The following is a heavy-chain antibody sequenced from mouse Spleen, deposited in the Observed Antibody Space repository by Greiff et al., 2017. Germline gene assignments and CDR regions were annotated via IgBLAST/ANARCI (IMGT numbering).Heavy chain of an antibody. Sequence: VQLQQSGPELVKPGASVKISCKASGYTFTDYYMNWVKQSHGKSLEWIGDINPNNGGASYNQKFKGKATLTVDKSSSTAYMELRSLTSEDSAVYYCARYIPSLYYFDYWGQGTTLTVSS. CDR2: INPNNGGA. V-gene: IGHV1-26*01. CDR3: ARYIPSLYYFDY. CDR1: GYTFTDYY. J-gene: IGHJ2*01. D-gene: IGHD6-1*01.